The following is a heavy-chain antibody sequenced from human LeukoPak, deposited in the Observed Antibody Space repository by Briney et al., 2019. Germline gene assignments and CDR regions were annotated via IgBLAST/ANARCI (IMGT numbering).Heavy chain of an antibody. J-gene: IGHJ4*02. CDR2: IRGKANSYAT. Sequence: PGGSLRLSCAASGFTFSDAGIHWVRQASGKGLEWVGRIRGKANSYATGYAASVKGRFIISRDDSKNTAYLQMNSLKTEDTAVYYCTRRYGYSSTSWEYWGQGTLVTVSS. CDR3: TRRYGYSSTSWEY. V-gene: IGHV3-73*01. CDR1: GFTFSDAG. D-gene: IGHD2-2*01.